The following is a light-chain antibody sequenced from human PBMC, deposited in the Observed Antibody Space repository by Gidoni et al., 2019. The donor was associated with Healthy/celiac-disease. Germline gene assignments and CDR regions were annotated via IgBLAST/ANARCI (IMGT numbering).Light chain of an antibody. CDR2: QDS. CDR3: QAWDSSTAV. Sequence: SYELTQPPSVSVSPGQTASITCSGDKLGDTYACWYQQKPGQSPVLVIYQDSKPPSGIPERFSGSNSGNTATLPISGTQAMDEADYYCQAWDSSTAVFGGGTKLTVL. J-gene: IGLJ2*01. CDR1: KLGDTY. V-gene: IGLV3-1*01.